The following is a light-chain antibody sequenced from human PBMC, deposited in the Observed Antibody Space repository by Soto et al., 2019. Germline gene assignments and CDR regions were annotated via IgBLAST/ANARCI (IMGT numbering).Light chain of an antibody. J-gene: IGKJ1*01. Sequence: EIVMTQSPATLSVSPGERATLSCRASQSVSSRLAWYQQKRGQAPRLLIYDASTRATGIPARFSGSGSGTEFNLTISSLQSEDFAVYFCQQYNNWPPWTFGQGTKVDIK. CDR3: QQYNNWPPWT. CDR2: DAS. V-gene: IGKV3-15*01. CDR1: QSVSSR.